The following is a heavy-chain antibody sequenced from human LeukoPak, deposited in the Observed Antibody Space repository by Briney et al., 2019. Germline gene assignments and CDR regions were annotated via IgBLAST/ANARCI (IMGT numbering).Heavy chain of an antibody. Sequence: SETLSLTCTVSGGSISSSSYDLGWIRQPPGKGLEWIGSIYYSGSTYYSPSLKSRVTISVDTSKNQFSLKLSSVTAADTAVYYCARGMYGDYFFDYWGQGTLVTVSS. CDR3: ARGMYGDYFFDY. D-gene: IGHD4-17*01. CDR2: IYYSGST. CDR1: GGSISSSSYD. J-gene: IGHJ4*02. V-gene: IGHV4-39*01.